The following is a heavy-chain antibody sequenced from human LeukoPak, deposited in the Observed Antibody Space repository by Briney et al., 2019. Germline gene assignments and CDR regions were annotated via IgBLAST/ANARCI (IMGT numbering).Heavy chain of an antibody. Sequence: VASVKVSCKASGGTFSSYAISWVRQAPGQGLEWMGGIIPIFGTANYAQKFQGRVTITTDEPTSTAYMELSSLRSEDTAVYYCARGTNYSNYYYYMDVWGKGTTVTVSS. D-gene: IGHD4/OR15-4a*01. V-gene: IGHV1-69*05. CDR1: GGTFSSYA. J-gene: IGHJ6*03. CDR3: ARGTNYSNYYYYMDV. CDR2: IIPIFGTA.